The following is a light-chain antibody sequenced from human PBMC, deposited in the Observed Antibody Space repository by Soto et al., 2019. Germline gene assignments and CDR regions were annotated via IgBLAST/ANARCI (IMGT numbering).Light chain of an antibody. CDR3: SSFRSSSTSYV. J-gene: IGLJ1*01. CDR2: DVS. V-gene: IGLV2-14*03. CDR1: SSDIGDSNY. Sequence: QSVLTQPASVYGSPGQSITISCTGTSSDIGDSNYVSWYQQHPGKAPKLVIYDVSNRPSGVSNRFSGSKSANTASLTISGLQAEDEAYYYCSSFRSSSTSYVFGTGTKVSVL.